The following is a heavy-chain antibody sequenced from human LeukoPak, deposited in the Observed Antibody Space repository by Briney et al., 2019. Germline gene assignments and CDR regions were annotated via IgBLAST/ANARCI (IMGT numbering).Heavy chain of an antibody. Sequence: PGGSLRLSCAASGFTFSSYGMHWVRQAPGKGLEWVAVISYDGSNKYYADSVKGRFTISRDNSKNTLYLQMNSLRAEDTAVYYCAKDRLPFYDSSDLDYWGQGTLVTVSS. J-gene: IGHJ4*02. CDR2: ISYDGSNK. D-gene: IGHD3-22*01. CDR3: AKDRLPFYDSSDLDY. V-gene: IGHV3-30*18. CDR1: GFTFSSYG.